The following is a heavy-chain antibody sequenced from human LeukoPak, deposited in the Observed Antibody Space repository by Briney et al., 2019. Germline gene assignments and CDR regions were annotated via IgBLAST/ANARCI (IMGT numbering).Heavy chain of an antibody. V-gene: IGHV3-23*01. J-gene: IGHJ3*02. Sequence: GGSLRLSCAASGFTFSSYAMSWVRQAPGKGLEWVSAISGSGGSTYYADSVKGRFTISRDNSKNTLYLQMNSLRAEDTAIYYCAKSWNYYDSSGDDALDIWGQGTMVTVSS. CDR1: GFTFSSYA. CDR3: AKSWNYYDSSGDDALDI. CDR2: ISGSGGST. D-gene: IGHD3-22*01.